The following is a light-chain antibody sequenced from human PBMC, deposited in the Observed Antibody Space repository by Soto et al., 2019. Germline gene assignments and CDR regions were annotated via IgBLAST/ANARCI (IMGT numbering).Light chain of an antibody. CDR1: QSISSW. Sequence: DIQMTQSPSTLSASVGDRVTITCRASQSISSWLAWYQQKPGKAPNLLIYGASSLQSGVPSRFSGSGSGTEFTLTINSLQPDDFATYYCQQYKSDSGTFGQGTKVDIK. J-gene: IGKJ1*01. V-gene: IGKV1-5*01. CDR2: GAS. CDR3: QQYKSDSGT.